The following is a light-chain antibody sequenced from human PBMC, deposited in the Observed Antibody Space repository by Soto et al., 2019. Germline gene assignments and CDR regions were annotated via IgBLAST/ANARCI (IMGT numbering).Light chain of an antibody. CDR3: QQRSNWPPWT. CDR1: QSVLYSSNNKNF. CDR2: GAS. J-gene: IGKJ1*01. V-gene: IGKV4-1*01. Sequence: DLVMTQSPDSLAVSLGERATINCESSQSVLYSSNNKNFLAWYQQKPGQAPRLLIYGASIRATGIPARFSGSGSGTDFTLTISSLEPEDFAVYYCQQRSNWPPWTFGQGTKVDI.